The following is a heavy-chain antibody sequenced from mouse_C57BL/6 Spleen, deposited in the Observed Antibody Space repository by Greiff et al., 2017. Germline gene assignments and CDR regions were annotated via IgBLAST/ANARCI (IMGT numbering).Heavy chain of an antibody. CDR2: IWSCGSK. J-gene: IGHJ3*01. V-gene: IGHV2-2*01. Sequence: VQLQQSGPGLVKPSQCLSITRTVSGFSLTSYGVHWVRQSPGKGLEWLGVIWSCGSKDYNAAFISRLSIIKDNSKIQVFFKMNSLPSDDTAIYYCARNAELGPWFAYWGQGTLVTVSA. CDR3: ARNAELGPWFAY. D-gene: IGHD4-1*01. CDR1: GFSLTSYG.